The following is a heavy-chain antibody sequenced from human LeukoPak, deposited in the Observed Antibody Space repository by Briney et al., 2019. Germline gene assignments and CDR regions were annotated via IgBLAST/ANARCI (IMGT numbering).Heavy chain of an antibody. Sequence: ASVKVSCKASGYIFTSYDINWVRQATGQGPEWMGWMNPNSGKKGYAQKFQGRVTMTRNTSISTAYMELSSLRSEDTAVYYCARGGRELLRAFDYWGQGTLVTVSS. J-gene: IGHJ4*02. CDR1: GYIFTSYD. V-gene: IGHV1-8*01. D-gene: IGHD1-26*01. CDR2: MNPNSGKK. CDR3: ARGGRELLRAFDY.